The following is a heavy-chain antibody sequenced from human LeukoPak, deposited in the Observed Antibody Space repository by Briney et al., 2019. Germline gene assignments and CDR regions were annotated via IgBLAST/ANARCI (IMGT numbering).Heavy chain of an antibody. CDR2: INTQSGVT. CDR1: GFTFSGHY. CDR3: ARDGAAVMVEFGY. V-gene: IGHV1-2*02. D-gene: IGHD2-8*01. Sequence: ASVKVACKASGFTFSGHYMYWVRQRQAPGQGLEWMGWINTQSGVTKYAQDFQGRVTMTRDTSIDTVYMELSRLRSDDTAVYYCARDGAAVMVEFGYWGQGTLVTVSS. J-gene: IGHJ4*02.